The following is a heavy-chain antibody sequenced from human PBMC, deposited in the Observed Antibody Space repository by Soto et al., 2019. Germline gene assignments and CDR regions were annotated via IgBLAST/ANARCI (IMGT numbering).Heavy chain of an antibody. CDR3: AKNGYPYWYFDL. J-gene: IGHJ2*01. Sequence: ESGGSLVQPGGSLILSCAASGFTFNSYGVTWVRQAPGKGLEWVSAISGSGAGTYYADSVKGRFTISRDNSKNTLYLQMNSLRAEDTAVYYCAKNGYPYWYFDLWGRGTLVTVAS. D-gene: IGHD5-18*01. CDR1: GFTFNSYG. V-gene: IGHV3-23*01. CDR2: ISGSGAGT.